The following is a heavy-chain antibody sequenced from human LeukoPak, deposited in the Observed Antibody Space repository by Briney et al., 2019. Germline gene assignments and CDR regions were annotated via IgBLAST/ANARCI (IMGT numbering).Heavy chain of an antibody. CDR1: GFTFSSYG. CDR2: IRYDGINK. J-gene: IGHJ3*02. Sequence: GGSLRLTCAASGFTFSSYGMHWVRQAPGKGLEWVAFIRYDGINKYYADSVKGRFTISRDSFKNTLYLQMNSLRPEDTAVYYCAKEGDYYGSGSYRDGFDIWGQGTRATVSS. CDR3: AKEGDYYGSGSYRDGFDI. V-gene: IGHV3-30*02. D-gene: IGHD3-10*01.